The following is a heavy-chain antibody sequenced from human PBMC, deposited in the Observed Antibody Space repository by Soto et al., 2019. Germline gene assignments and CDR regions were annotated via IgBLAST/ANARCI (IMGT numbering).Heavy chain of an antibody. D-gene: IGHD2-2*01. V-gene: IGHV3-33*01. CDR3: ARPGREGQYHEGNWFDA. CDR2: IWYDGNHK. Sequence: QVQLVESGGGVVQPGGSLRLSCAASGFTFSSYGMHWVRQAPGKGLEWVAVIWYDGNHKYYAASVKGRFTISRDNAKNTLYLQMSRLRAEAADVYYWARPGREGQYHEGNWFDAWGQGTLATISS. CDR1: GFTFSSYG. J-gene: IGHJ5*02.